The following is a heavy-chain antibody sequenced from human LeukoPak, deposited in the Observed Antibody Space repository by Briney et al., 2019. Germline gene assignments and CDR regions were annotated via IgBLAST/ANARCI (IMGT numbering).Heavy chain of an antibody. D-gene: IGHD6-6*01. CDR3: ARRIAARPGYYYGMDV. CDR2: TYYSGST. CDR1: GGSISSSSYY. J-gene: IGHJ6*02. Sequence: PSETLSLTCTVSGGSISSSSYYWGWLRQPPGTGREGFGSTYYSGSTYYNPSLKSRVTISVDTAKNQCSLKLSSVTAADTAVYYCARRIAARPGYYYGMDVWGQGTTVTVSS. V-gene: IGHV4-39*01.